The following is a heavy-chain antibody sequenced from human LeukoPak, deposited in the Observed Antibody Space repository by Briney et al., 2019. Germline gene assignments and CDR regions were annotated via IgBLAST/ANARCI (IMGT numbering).Heavy chain of an antibody. V-gene: IGHV1-69*01. Sequence: ASVKVSCKASGGTFSSYAISWVRQAPGQGLEWMGGIIPIFGTANYAQKFQGRVTITADESTSTAYMELSSLRSEDTAVYYCARVPYNWNYEGAYYFDYWGQGTLVTVSS. CDR2: IIPIFGTA. CDR3: ARVPYNWNYEGAYYFDY. J-gene: IGHJ4*02. D-gene: IGHD1-7*01. CDR1: GGTFSSYA.